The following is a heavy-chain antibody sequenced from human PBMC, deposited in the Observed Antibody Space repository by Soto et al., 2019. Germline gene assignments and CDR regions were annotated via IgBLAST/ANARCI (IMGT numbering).Heavy chain of an antibody. V-gene: IGHV3-33*01. CDR3: ARDRAADKGGMDV. Sequence: QVQLVESGGGVVQPGRSLRLSCAASGFTFSSYSMHWVRQAPGKGLEWVAVIWYDGSNKYYADSVKGRFTISRDNSKNTLYLQMNSLRAEDTAVYYCARDRAADKGGMDVWGQGTTVTVSS. D-gene: IGHD6-13*01. J-gene: IGHJ6*02. CDR2: IWYDGSNK. CDR1: GFTFSSYS.